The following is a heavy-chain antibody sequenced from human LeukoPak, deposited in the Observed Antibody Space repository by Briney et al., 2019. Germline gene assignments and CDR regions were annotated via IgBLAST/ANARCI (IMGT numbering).Heavy chain of an antibody. Sequence: ASVKVSCKASGYTFTAYYIHWVRQAPGQGLEWIGWIHPNTAGTNYAQNAQKFQGRITMTRDTSISTAYMELSRLRSDDTAVYYCATCSGGSCYSPDHWGQGTLVTVSS. V-gene: IGHV1-2*02. CDR2: IHPNTAGT. D-gene: IGHD2-15*01. CDR3: ATCSGGSCYSPDH. J-gene: IGHJ4*02. CDR1: GYTFTAYY.